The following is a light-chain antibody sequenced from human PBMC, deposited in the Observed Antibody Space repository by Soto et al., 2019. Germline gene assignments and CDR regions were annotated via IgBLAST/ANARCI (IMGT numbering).Light chain of an antibody. J-gene: IGKJ2*01. Sequence: EIVLTQSPGTLSLSPGERATLSCRASQSVRSSQLACYQHKPGQAPRLLIFSASNRATGIPDWFSGSGSGTDFTLTISRLESEDFAVYYCQQYENSPPYTFGQGTKLEIK. CDR1: QSVRSSQ. V-gene: IGKV3-20*01. CDR2: SAS. CDR3: QQYENSPPYT.